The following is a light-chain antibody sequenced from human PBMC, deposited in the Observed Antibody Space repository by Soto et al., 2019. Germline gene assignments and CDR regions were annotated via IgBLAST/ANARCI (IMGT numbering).Light chain of an antibody. V-gene: IGKV3-15*01. CDR2: ASS. CDR1: QSVGSN. CDR3: QQYGDWPLT. J-gene: IGKJ4*01. Sequence: EIVLTQSPATLSVSPGERATLSCRASQSVGSNFAWYQQKPGQAPRLLIFASSTRVTGVPARFSGSGSGTEFTLTISSLQSEDFAVYYCQQYGDWPLTFGGGAKVEIE.